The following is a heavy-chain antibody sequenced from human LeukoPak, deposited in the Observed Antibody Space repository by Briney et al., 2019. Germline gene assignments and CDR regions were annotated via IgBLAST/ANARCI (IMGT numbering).Heavy chain of an antibody. CDR3: ARRGYDSSGTDKRPFDF. Sequence: SETLSLTCTDSGGSISSYYWSWIRQPPAKGLEWIGYIYYSGSTNYNPSLKSRVTISVDTSKNPFSLKLSSVTAADTAVYYCARRGYDSSGTDKRPFDFWGQGTLVTVSS. V-gene: IGHV4-59*08. D-gene: IGHD3-22*01. CDR2: IYYSGST. CDR1: GGSISSYY. J-gene: IGHJ4*02.